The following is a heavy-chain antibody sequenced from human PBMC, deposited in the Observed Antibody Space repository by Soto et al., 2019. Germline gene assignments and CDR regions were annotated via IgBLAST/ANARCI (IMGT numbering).Heavy chain of an antibody. CDR3: ARPGYGAGMDV. V-gene: IGHV4-34*01. Sequence: SETLSLTCAVYGGSFSGYYWSWIRQPPGKGLEWIGEINHSGSTNYNPSLKSRVTISVDTSKNQFSLNLSSVTAADTAVYYCARPGYGAGMDVWGQGTTVTVSS. CDR2: INHSGST. J-gene: IGHJ6*02. CDR1: GGSFSGYY. D-gene: IGHD3-10*01.